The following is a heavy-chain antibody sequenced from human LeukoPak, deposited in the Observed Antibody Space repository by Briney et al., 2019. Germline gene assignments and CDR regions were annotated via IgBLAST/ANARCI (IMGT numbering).Heavy chain of an antibody. CDR3: ARLDSSGYVFDY. J-gene: IGHJ4*02. CDR1: GGSISSSSYY. CDR2: IYYSGST. D-gene: IGHD3-22*01. Sequence: SETLSLTCTVSGGSISSSSYYWGWIRQPPGKGLEWIGSIYYSGSTYYNPSLKSRVTISVDTSKNQFSLKLSSVTAADTAVYYCARLDSSGYVFDYWDQGTLVTVSS. V-gene: IGHV4-39*07.